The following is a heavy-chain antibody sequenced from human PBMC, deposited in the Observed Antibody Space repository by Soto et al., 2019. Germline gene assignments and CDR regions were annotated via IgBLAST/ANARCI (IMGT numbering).Heavy chain of an antibody. V-gene: IGHV3-53*01. CDR3: ARDKNGLDV. Sequence: EVQLVESGGGLIQPGGSLKLSCAASGFAVSTNYMTWVRQAPGKGLEWVSVLYSGGNTYYADSVKGRFTISRDNSKNTLYLQMNSLRVEDTAVYYCARDKNGLDVWGQGTTVTVSS. CDR2: LYSGGNT. J-gene: IGHJ6*02. CDR1: GFAVSTNY.